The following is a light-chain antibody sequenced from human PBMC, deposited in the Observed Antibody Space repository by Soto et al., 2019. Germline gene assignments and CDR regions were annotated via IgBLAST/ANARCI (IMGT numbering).Light chain of an antibody. Sequence: QSALTQPASVSGSPGQSITISCNGTSSDVGGYNYVSWYQQHPGKAPKLMIYEVSNRPSGVSNRFSGSKSGNTASLTISGLQAEDEADYYCCSYTSSSTPHVVFGGGTKVTVL. CDR3: CSYTSSSTPHVV. CDR2: EVS. J-gene: IGLJ2*01. CDR1: SSDVGGYNY. V-gene: IGLV2-14*01.